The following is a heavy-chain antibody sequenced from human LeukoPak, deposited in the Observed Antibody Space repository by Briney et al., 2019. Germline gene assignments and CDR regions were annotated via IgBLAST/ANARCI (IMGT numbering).Heavy chain of an antibody. D-gene: IGHD5-12*01. CDR1: GFTFSSYA. CDR3: AKEGLRLRAFDI. Sequence: GGSLRLSCAASGFTFSSYAMHWVRQAPGKGLEWVAVISYDGSNKYYADSVKGRFTISRDNSKNTLYLQMNSLRAEDTAVYYCAKEGLRLRAFDIWGQGTMVTVSS. J-gene: IGHJ3*02. CDR2: ISYDGSNK. V-gene: IGHV3-30*04.